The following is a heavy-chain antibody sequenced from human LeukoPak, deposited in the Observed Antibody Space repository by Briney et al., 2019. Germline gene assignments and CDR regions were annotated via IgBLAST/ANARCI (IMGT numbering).Heavy chain of an antibody. CDR1: EFTFDDYA. CDR3: AKAVVPAAMHVYYYGMDV. V-gene: IGHV3-9*01. J-gene: IGHJ6*02. Sequence: GGSLRLSCAASEFTFDDYAMHWVRQAPGKGLEWVSGISWNSGSIGYADSVKGRFTISRDNAKNSLYLQMNSLRAEDTALYYCAKAVVPAAMHVYYYGMDVWGQGTTVTVSS. D-gene: IGHD2-2*01. CDR2: ISWNSGSI.